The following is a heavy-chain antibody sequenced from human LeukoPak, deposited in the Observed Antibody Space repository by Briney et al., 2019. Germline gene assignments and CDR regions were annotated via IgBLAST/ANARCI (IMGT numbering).Heavy chain of an antibody. CDR2: IFYIGST. Sequence: SETLSLTCAVYGGSFSGYYWSWIRQSPGKGLEWIGYIFYIGSTNYNPSLKSRVTISVDTSKNQFSLKLSSVTAADTAVYYCARHPSVAGTKGGFDHWGQGTLVTVSS. CDR3: ARHPSVAGTKGGFDH. CDR1: GGSFSGYY. D-gene: IGHD6-19*01. J-gene: IGHJ4*02. V-gene: IGHV4-59*08.